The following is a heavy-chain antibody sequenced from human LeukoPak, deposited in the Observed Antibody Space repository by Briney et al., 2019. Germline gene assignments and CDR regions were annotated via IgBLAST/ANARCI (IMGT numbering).Heavy chain of an antibody. Sequence: ASVKVSCKASGYTFTGYYMHWVRQAPGQGLEWMGWINPNSGGTNYAQKFQGRVTMTRDTSSSTAYMELSRLRSDDTAVYYCARVRRDGYNYLGYWGQGTLVTVSS. CDR2: INPNSGGT. D-gene: IGHD5-24*01. J-gene: IGHJ4*02. CDR1: GYTFTGYY. CDR3: ARVRRDGYNYLGY. V-gene: IGHV1-2*02.